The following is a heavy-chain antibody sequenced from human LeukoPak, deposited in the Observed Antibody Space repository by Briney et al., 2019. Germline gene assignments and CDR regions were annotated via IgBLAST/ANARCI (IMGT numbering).Heavy chain of an antibody. CDR3: ARARRGYCSSTSCPTANDY. J-gene: IGHJ4*02. V-gene: IGHV4-34*01. Sequence: PGGSLRLSCSASGFTFSTYWMSWVRQPPGKGLEWIGEIYHSGSTNYNPSLKSRVTISVDTSKNQFSLKLSSVTAAATAVYYCARARRGYCSSTSCPTANDYWGQGTLVTVSS. CDR1: GFTFSTYW. CDR2: IYHSGST. D-gene: IGHD2-2*01.